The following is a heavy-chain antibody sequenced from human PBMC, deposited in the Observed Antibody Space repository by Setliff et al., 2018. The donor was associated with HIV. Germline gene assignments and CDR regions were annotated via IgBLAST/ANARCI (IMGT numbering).Heavy chain of an antibody. Sequence: SVKVSCKSSAGSFSIFAINWARQAPGQGLEWMGGMMTIFSTTNYARKFQGRVTITTDESTGTAYMELSNLRSEDTAVYYCATEGAGGSYQRASALDVWGQGTMVTV. CDR2: MMTIFSTT. D-gene: IGHD1-26*01. CDR3: ATEGAGGSYQRASALDV. V-gene: IGHV1-69*05. CDR1: AGSFSIFA. J-gene: IGHJ3*01.